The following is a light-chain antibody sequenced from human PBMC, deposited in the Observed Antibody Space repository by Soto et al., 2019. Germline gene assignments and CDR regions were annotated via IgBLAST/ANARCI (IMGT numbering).Light chain of an antibody. CDR1: QGISNY. Sequence: DIQLTQSPSSLSASVGDRVTITCRASQGISNYLAWYQQNPGKVPKLLIYAASPLQSGVPSRFSVSGSGTDFTLPISRLQPEDAATYYCQKSNCAPRTFGPGTKVDIE. J-gene: IGKJ3*01. CDR3: QKSNCAPRT. CDR2: AAS. V-gene: IGKV1-27*01.